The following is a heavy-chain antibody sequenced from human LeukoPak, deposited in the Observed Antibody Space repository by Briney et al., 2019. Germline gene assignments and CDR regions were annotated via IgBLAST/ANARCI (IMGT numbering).Heavy chain of an antibody. V-gene: IGHV3-33*01. D-gene: IGHD3-16*01. J-gene: IGHJ3*02. CDR1: GFTFSSYG. CDR2: ILNDGSQE. Sequence: GGSLRLSCAASGFTFSSYGIHWVRQAPGKGLEWVAVILNDGSQEKYADSVKGRFTISRDNSKNTLFLQMNSLRAEDTAVYYCARDDALGDNALDIWGQGTMVTVSS. CDR3: ARDDALGDNALDI.